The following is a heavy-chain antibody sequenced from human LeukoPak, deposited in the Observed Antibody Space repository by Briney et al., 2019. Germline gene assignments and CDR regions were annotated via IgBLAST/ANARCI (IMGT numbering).Heavy chain of an antibody. J-gene: IGHJ5*02. CDR2: INPNSGGT. Sequence: ASVKVSCKASDYTLTSYRISWVRQAPGQGLEWMGWINPNSGGTYYAQKFQGRVTMTRDTSISTGYMELSRLRSDDTAVYYCARTEYSSPSGGFDPWGQGTLVTVSS. CDR3: ARTEYSSPSGGFDP. V-gene: IGHV1-2*02. CDR1: DYTLTSYR. D-gene: IGHD6-6*01.